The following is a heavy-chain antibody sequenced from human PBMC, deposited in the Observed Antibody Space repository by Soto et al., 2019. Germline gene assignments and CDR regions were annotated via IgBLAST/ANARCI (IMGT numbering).Heavy chain of an antibody. D-gene: IGHD2-2*01. CDR2: IYYSGST. J-gene: IGHJ5*02. CDR1: GGSISSYY. V-gene: IGHV4-59*01. Sequence: SETLSLTCTVSGGSISSYYWSWIRQPPGKGLEWIGYIYYSGSTNYNPSLKSRVTISVDTSKNQFSLKLSSVTAADTAVYYCARYGLGYCSSTSCQNWFDPWGQGTLVTVS. CDR3: ARYGLGYCSSTSCQNWFDP.